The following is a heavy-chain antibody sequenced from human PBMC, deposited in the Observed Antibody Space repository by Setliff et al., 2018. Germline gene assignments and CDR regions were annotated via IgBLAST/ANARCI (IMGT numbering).Heavy chain of an antibody. V-gene: IGHV1-18*01. D-gene: IGHD3-16*01. J-gene: IGHJ4*02. CDR1: GFSFTTFG. CDR3: TRSRAPRVVLAADFDF. CDR2: ISPYSGET. Sequence: GASVKVSCKTSGFSFTTFGFSWVRLAPGQGLEWMGWISPYSGETNYAQKFQDRLSVTVDTSTKTTYMELRSLTSDDTAVYFCTRSRAPRVVLAADFDFWGQGTLVTVSS.